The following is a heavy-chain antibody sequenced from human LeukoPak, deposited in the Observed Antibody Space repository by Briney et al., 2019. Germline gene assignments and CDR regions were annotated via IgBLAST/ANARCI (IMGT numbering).Heavy chain of an antibody. D-gene: IGHD2-15*01. V-gene: IGHV1-18*01. J-gene: IGHJ6*03. CDR1: DYTFTSYG. CDR3: ARVGGHCSGGRCLRTYYYYMDV. Sequence: ASVKVSCKASDYTFTSYGISWVRQAPGQGLEWMGWISAYNGNTNYAQKLQGRVTMTTDTSTSTAYMELRSLRSDDTAVYYCARVGGHCSGGRCLRTYYYYMDVWGKGTTVTVSS. CDR2: ISAYNGNT.